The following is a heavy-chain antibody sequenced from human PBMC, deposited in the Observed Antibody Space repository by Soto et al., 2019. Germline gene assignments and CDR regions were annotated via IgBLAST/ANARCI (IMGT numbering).Heavy chain of an antibody. CDR1: GGSISSYY. Sequence: SETLSLTCTVSGGSISSYYWSWIRQPPGKGLEWIGYIYYSGSTNYNPSLKSRVTISVHTSKNQFSLKLSSVTAADTAVYYCARALSYWYFDLWGRGTLVTVSS. J-gene: IGHJ2*01. CDR3: ARALSYWYFDL. V-gene: IGHV4-59*01. CDR2: IYYSGST.